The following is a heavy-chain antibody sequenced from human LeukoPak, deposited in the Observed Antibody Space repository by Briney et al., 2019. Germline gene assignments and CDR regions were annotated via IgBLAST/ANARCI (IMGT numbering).Heavy chain of an antibody. Sequence: QAGGSLRLSCAASGFTFSSYWMHWVRQAPGKGLVWVSLVNSDGSSTSYADSVKGRFTISRDNAKNTLYLQMNSLRAEDTAVYYCARGWIQLWSKVYYFDYWGQGTLVTVSS. V-gene: IGHV3-74*01. J-gene: IGHJ4*02. CDR1: GFTFSSYW. CDR3: ARGWIQLWSKVYYFDY. D-gene: IGHD5-18*01. CDR2: VNSDGSST.